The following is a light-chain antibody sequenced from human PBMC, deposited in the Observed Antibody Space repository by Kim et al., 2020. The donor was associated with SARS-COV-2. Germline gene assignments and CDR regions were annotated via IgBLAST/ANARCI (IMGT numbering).Light chain of an antibody. J-gene: IGLJ1*01. V-gene: IGLV3-19*01. CDR1: SLRTYY. CDR2: GKN. CDR3: NSRDSSANIWL. Sequence: SSELTQDPAVSVALGQTVRITCPGDSLRTYYASWYQQRPGQAPLLVIYGKNNRPSGIPDRFSGSNSGNTASLTITGAQAEDEADYYCNSRDSSANIWLFGTGTKVTVL.